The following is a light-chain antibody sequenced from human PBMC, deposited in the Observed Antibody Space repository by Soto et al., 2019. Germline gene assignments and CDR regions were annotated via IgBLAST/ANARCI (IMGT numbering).Light chain of an antibody. J-gene: IGKJ1*01. Sequence: EIVMTQSPATLSVSPGEGATPSCRASQRISTNLAWYQQKPGQAPRLLIYGASTRGTGIPARFSGSGSGTEFTLTISNMQAEDFGVYYCQQYNNWPPWTFGQGTKVDI. CDR2: GAS. CDR3: QQYNNWPPWT. V-gene: IGKV3-15*01. CDR1: QRISTN.